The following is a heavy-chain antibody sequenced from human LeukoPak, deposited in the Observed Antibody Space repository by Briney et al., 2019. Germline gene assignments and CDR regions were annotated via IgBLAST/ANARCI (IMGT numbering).Heavy chain of an antibody. CDR3: ARVRIVVVPAALDAFDI. V-gene: IGHV4-59*01. D-gene: IGHD2-2*01. J-gene: IGHJ3*02. Sequence: SETLSLTCTVSGDSISSYYWSWIRQPPGKGLEWIGYIYYSGSTNYNPSLKSRVTISVDTSKNQFSLKLSSVTAADTAVYYCARVRIVVVPAALDAFDIWGQGTMVTVSS. CDR1: GDSISSYY. CDR2: IYYSGST.